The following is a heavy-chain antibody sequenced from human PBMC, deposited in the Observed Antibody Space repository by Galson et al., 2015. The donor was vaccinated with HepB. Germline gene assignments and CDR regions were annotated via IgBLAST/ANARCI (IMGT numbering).Heavy chain of an antibody. CDR2: ISGSSSGR. D-gene: IGHD3-9*01. J-gene: IGHJ4*02. CDR3: ARETGFYPDY. V-gene: IGHV3-48*02. Sequence: SLRLPCAASGYTFSIYSMNWVRQAPGKGLEWVSYISGSSSGRYYADSVKGRFTISRDNAKNSLYLQMDSLGDEDAAVYYCARETGFYPDYWGQGTLVTVSS. CDR1: GYTFSIYS.